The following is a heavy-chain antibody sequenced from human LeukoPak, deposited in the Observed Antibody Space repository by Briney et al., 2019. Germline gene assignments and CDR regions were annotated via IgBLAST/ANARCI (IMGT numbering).Heavy chain of an antibody. J-gene: IGHJ6*02. CDR1: GYTFTSYG. V-gene: IGHV1-18*01. CDR3: ASGGSYRKAGGDGMDV. D-gene: IGHD3-16*01. Sequence: ASVKVSCKASGYTFTSYGISWVRQAPGQGLEWMGWISAYNGNTNYAQELRGRVTVTTDTSTSTAYMELRSLRSDDTAVYYCASGGSYRKAGGDGMDVWGQGTTVIVSS. CDR2: ISAYNGNT.